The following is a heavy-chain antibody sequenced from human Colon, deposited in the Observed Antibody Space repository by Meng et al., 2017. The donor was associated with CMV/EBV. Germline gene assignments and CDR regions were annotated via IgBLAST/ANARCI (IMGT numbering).Heavy chain of an antibody. CDR1: GYTFSDYY. V-gene: IGHV1-2*02. Sequence: QGQLMRSGAGVKEPGASVKGSCKTSGYTFSDYYMHWVRQAPGQGLEWMGWIRSDGSATNYAQKFRGRVTMTRDASVSTAYMELSGLTSDDTAVYFCVRSSGWSLFDYWGPGALVTVSS. CDR3: VRSSGWSLFDY. CDR2: IRSDGSAT. J-gene: IGHJ4*02. D-gene: IGHD6-19*01.